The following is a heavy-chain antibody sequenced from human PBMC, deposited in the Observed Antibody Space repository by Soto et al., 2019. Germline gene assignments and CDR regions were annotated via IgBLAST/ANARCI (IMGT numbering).Heavy chain of an antibody. CDR1: GGSISSYY. D-gene: IGHD6-13*01. CDR3: ARDLIAAAETRGFGYYYYYGMDV. V-gene: IGHV4-59*01. J-gene: IGHJ6*02. Sequence: PPETLPLTCAVSGGSISSYYWCWIWQPPGKGLEWIGYIYYSGSTNYNPSLKSRVTISVDTSKNQFSLKLSSVTAADTAVYYCARDLIAAAETRGFGYYYYYGMDVWGQGTTVT. CDR2: IYYSGST.